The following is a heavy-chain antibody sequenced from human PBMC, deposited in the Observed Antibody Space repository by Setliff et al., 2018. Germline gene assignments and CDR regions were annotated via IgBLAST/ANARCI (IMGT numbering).Heavy chain of an antibody. V-gene: IGHV1-2*02. CDR1: GYTFKNSA. Sequence: ASVKVSCKASGYTFKNSAISWVRQAPGQGLEWMGWISPYNGATNYAQKFQGRVTMAWDTSISTAYMDLSRLTSDDTATYYCAGVDVLTASPFWGQGTLVTVSS. D-gene: IGHD3-9*01. CDR3: AGVDVLTASPF. J-gene: IGHJ4*02. CDR2: ISPYNGAT.